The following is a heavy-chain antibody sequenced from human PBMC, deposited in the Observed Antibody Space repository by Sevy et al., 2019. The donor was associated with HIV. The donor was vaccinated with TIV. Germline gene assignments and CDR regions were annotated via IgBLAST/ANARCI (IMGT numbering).Heavy chain of an antibody. J-gene: IGHJ4*02. D-gene: IGHD6-19*01. CDR2: IIPILGTV. CDR3: ARGGGNGWYYFDY. Sequence: ASVKVSCKSSGGTFSSYGISWVRQAPGQGLEWMGGIIPILGTVNYAQKFQGRVTITADESTKTAYMELSSLRSEDTAVYYCARGGGNGWYYFDYWGQETLVTVSS. CDR1: GGTFSSYG. V-gene: IGHV1-69*13.